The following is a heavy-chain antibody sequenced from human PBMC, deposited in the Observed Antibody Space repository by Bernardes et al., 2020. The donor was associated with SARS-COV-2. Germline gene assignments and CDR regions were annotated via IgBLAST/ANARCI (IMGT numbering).Heavy chain of an antibody. J-gene: IGHJ4*02. CDR1: GGSISSYY. Sequence: ETLSLTCTVSGGSISSYYWSWIRQPAGKGLEWIGRIYTSGSTNYNPSLKSRVTMSVDTSKNQFSLKLSSVTAADTAVYYCARAGITIFGVRIQGGFDYWGQGTLVTVSS. V-gene: IGHV4-4*07. D-gene: IGHD3-3*01. CDR2: IYTSGST. CDR3: ARAGITIFGVRIQGGFDY.